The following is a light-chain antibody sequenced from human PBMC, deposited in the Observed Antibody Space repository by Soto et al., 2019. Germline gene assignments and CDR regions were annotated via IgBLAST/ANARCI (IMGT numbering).Light chain of an antibody. J-gene: IGKJ1*01. Sequence: PGEIAALSCRSSQTINNYLAWYQQKPGQAPRLLIYGASNRATGIPDRFSGSGSGTDFTLTIGRLEPEDFAVYYCQQYGSSGTFGQGTKVDI. CDR3: QQYGSSGT. V-gene: IGKV3-20*01. CDR1: QTINNY. CDR2: GAS.